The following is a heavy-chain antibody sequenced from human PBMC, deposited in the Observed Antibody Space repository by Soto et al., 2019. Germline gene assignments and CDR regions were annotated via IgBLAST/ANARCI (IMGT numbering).Heavy chain of an antibody. D-gene: IGHD3-10*02. Sequence: PGGSLRLSCAVSGFTFSDYGMHWVRQTPGKGLEWVAFMSYDGSDTFYADSVKGRFTISRDNSKNTLFLHMSNLRAEDTAMYYCTIVRVADSALDHWGQGTLVTVSS. CDR1: GFTFSDYG. V-gene: IGHV3-30*02. CDR2: MSYDGSDT. CDR3: TIVRVADSALDH. J-gene: IGHJ4*02.